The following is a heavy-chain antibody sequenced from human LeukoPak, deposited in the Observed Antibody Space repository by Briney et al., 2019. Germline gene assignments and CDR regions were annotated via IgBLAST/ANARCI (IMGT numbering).Heavy chain of an antibody. CDR1: GFTFSSYS. J-gene: IGHJ4*02. CDR3: ARRDSSDY. CDR2: ISGSSAYI. Sequence: GGSLRLSCTASGFTFSSYSLNWVRQAPGEGLEWVSSISGSSAYIYYADSVKGRFAISRDNAKNTLYLQMNSLRAEDTAVHYCARRDSSDYWGQGTLVTVSS. V-gene: IGHV3-21*01.